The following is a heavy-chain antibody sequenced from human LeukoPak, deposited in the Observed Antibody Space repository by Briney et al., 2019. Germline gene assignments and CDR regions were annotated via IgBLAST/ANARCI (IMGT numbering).Heavy chain of an antibody. CDR3: ARDPYDYYDSSGSFDY. CDR2: INHNGNVN. D-gene: IGHD3-22*01. CDR1: GFTFSSYW. Sequence: PGGSLRLSCAASGFTFSSYWMNWARQAPGKGLEWVASINHNGNVNYYVDSVKGRFTISRDNAKNSLYLQMNSLRAEDTAVYYCARDPYDYYDSSGSFDYWGQGTLVTVSS. J-gene: IGHJ4*02. V-gene: IGHV3-7*01.